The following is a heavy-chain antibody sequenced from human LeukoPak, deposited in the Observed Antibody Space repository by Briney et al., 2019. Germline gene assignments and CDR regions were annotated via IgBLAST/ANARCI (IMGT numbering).Heavy chain of an antibody. Sequence: GGSLRLSCAASGFTFSSYSMNWVRQAPGKGLEWVSSISSSSSYIYYADSVKGRFTISRDNAKNSLYLQMNSLRAEDTAVYYCARALMVYAMTNWFDPWGQGTLVTVSS. CDR2: ISSSSSYI. D-gene: IGHD2-8*01. CDR1: GFTFSSYS. CDR3: ARALMVYAMTNWFDP. J-gene: IGHJ5*02. V-gene: IGHV3-21*01.